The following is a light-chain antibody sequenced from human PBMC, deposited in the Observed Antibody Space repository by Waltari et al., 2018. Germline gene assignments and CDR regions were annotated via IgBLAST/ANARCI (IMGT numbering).Light chain of an antibody. CDR3: ASYTPSSALV. CDR1: TSDVGFYSR. Sequence: QSALTQPPSVSGSPGQSVTISCTGTTSDVGFYSRVSWYQQPPGTVPKLVIYEVTNRPSGVPDRFSGSKSGNTASLTISGLQAEDEADYYCASYTPSSALVFGGGTKVTVL. V-gene: IGLV2-18*02. CDR2: EVT. J-gene: IGLJ2*01.